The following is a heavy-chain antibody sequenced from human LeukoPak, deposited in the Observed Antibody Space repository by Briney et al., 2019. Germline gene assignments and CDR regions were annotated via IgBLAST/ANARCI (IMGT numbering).Heavy chain of an antibody. J-gene: IGHJ6*03. D-gene: IGHD3-9*01. CDR2: ISAYNGNT. Sequence: ASVKVSCKASGYTFTSYGISWVRRAPGQGLEWMGWISAYNGNTNYAQKLQGRVTMTTDTSTSTAYMELRSLRSDDTAVYYCARGGGKNYDILTGYYLSYYYMDVWGKGTTVTISS. V-gene: IGHV1-18*01. CDR1: GYTFTSYG. CDR3: ARGGGKNYDILTGYYLSYYYMDV.